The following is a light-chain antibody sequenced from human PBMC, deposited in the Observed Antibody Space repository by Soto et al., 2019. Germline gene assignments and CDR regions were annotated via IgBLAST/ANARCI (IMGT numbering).Light chain of an antibody. CDR3: SSYAGSNTV. V-gene: IGLV2-8*01. J-gene: IGLJ2*01. CDR1: NSDVGGYNY. CDR2: EVS. Sequence: QSVLTQPPSASGSPGQSVTISCTGTNSDVGGYNYVSWYQQHPGKAPKLMIYEVSKRPSGVPDRFSGSKSGNTASLTVSGLQAEDEADYYCSSYAGSNTVFGGGTKVTVL.